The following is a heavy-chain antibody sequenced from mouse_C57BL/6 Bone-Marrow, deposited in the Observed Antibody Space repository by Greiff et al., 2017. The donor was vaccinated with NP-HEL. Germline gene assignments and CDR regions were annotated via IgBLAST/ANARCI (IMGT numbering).Heavy chain of an antibody. CDR1: GYTFTSYT. Sequence: QVQLKESGAELARPGASVKMSCKASGYTFTSYTMHWVKQRPGQGLEWIGYINPSSGYTKYNQKFKDKATLTADKSSSTAYMQLSSLTSEDSAVYYCARESVGLRRPWFAYWGQGTLVTVSA. CDR3: ARESVGLRRPWFAY. CDR2: INPSSGYT. J-gene: IGHJ3*01. D-gene: IGHD2-4*01. V-gene: IGHV1-4*01.